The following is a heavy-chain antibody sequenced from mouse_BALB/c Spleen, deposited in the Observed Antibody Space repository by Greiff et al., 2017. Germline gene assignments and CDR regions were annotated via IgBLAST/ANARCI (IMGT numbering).Heavy chain of an antibody. V-gene: IGHV7-1*02. CDR2: SRNKANGYTT. CDR1: GFTFSDFY. CDR3: ARDIRTTVVADYAMDY. D-gene: IGHD1-1*01. Sequence: EVKVVESGGGLVQPGGSLRLSCATSGFTFSDFYMEWVRQPPGKRLEWIAASRNKANGYTTEYSASVKGRFTISRDNSQSILYLQMNTLRAEDSATYYCARDIRTTVVADYAMDYWGQGTSVTVAS. J-gene: IGHJ4*01.